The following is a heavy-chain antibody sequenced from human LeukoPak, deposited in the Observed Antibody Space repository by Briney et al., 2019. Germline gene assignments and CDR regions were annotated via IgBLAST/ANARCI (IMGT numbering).Heavy chain of an antibody. CDR2: INPNSGGT. Sequence: GPSVKVSCKASGYTFTGYYMHWVRQTPGQGLEWMGWINPNSGGTNYAQKFQGWVTMTSDTSITTAYMELSRLRSDDTAVYYCARGRSSGWNYYWGQGTLVTVSS. CDR1: GYTFTGYY. D-gene: IGHD6-19*01. V-gene: IGHV1-2*04. CDR3: ARGRSSGWNYY. J-gene: IGHJ4*02.